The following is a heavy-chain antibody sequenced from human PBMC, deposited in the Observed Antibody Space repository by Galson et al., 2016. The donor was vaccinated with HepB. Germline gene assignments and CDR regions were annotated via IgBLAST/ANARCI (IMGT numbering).Heavy chain of an antibody. V-gene: IGHV3-30-3*01. D-gene: IGHD6-13*01. CDR3: ARLIRQQLVRGPFDY. Sequence: SLRLSCAASGFMFSSYAIHWVCQAPGKGLEWVSVISYDGSNEYYADSVKGRFTISRDNSKNTLYLQMNSLRAEDTAVYYCARLIRQQLVRGPFDYWGHGTLVTVSS. CDR2: ISYDGSNE. CDR1: GFMFSSYA. J-gene: IGHJ4*01.